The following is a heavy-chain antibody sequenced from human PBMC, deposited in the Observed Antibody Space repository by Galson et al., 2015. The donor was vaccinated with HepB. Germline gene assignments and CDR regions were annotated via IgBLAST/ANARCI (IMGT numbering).Heavy chain of an antibody. Sequence: SLRLSCAASGFTFNNYAMHWVRQAPGRGLEWVAVISNDATNQFYGDSVQGRFTISRDNSRNTLYLQMNSLKNGDTAVYYCARGIPRPTGYISKPYSYGMDVWGQGTSVPVPS. CDR3: ARGIPRPTGYISKPYSYGMDV. D-gene: IGHD5-24*01. J-gene: IGHJ6*02. CDR2: ISNDATNQ. CDR1: GFTFNNYA. V-gene: IGHV3-30*04.